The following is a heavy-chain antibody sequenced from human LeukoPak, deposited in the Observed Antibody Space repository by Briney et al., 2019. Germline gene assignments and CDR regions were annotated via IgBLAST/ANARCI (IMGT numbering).Heavy chain of an antibody. Sequence: SQTLSLTCTVSGGSISSGGYYWSWIRQYPGKGLEWIGYIYYSGSTYYNPSLKSRVTISVDTSKNQFSLKLSSVTAADTAVYYCARGSPGSPFDYWGQGTLVTVSS. CDR1: GGSISSGGYY. CDR2: IYYSGST. CDR3: ARGSPGSPFDY. V-gene: IGHV4-31*03. J-gene: IGHJ4*02. D-gene: IGHD3-10*01.